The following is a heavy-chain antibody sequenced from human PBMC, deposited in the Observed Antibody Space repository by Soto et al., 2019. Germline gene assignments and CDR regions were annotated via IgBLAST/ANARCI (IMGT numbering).Heavy chain of an antibody. CDR1: GYTFTSYG. D-gene: IGHD1-7*01. V-gene: IGHV1-18*01. J-gene: IGHJ3*02. CDR3: ARDQVNFLDLPVDAFDI. Sequence: QVPLVQSGAEVKKPGASVKVSCKASGYTFTSYGISWVRQAPGQGLEWMGWISAYNGNTNYAQKLQGRVTMTTDTTTSRAYMELRSLRSDDTAVYYCARDQVNFLDLPVDAFDIWGQGTMVTVSS. CDR2: ISAYNGNT.